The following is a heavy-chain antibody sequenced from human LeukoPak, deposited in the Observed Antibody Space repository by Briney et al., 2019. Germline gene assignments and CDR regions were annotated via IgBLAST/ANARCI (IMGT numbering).Heavy chain of an antibody. CDR1: GGTFSSYA. Sequence: SVKVSCKASGGTFSSYAISWVRQAPGQGLEWMGGLIPIFGTANYAQKFQGRVTITADKSTSTAYMELSSLRSEDTAVYYCARVRKSIAAAGPLSYWGQGTLVTVSS. J-gene: IGHJ4*02. D-gene: IGHD6-13*01. CDR3: ARVRKSIAAAGPLSY. V-gene: IGHV1-69*06. CDR2: LIPIFGTA.